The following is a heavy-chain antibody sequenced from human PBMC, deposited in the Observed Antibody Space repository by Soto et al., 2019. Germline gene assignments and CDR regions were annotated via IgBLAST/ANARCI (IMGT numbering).Heavy chain of an antibody. Sequence: ASVKVSCKASGYTFTGYAIHWVRQAPGQRHEWMGWINGGNGDTKYSQKFQGRVTITRDTSASTAYMELTSLGSEDTAVYHCARGYCSSTSCQYYFDFWGQGTLVTVSS. V-gene: IGHV1-3*01. CDR1: GYTFTGYA. J-gene: IGHJ4*02. CDR2: INGGNGDT. D-gene: IGHD2-2*01. CDR3: ARGYCSSTSCQYYFDF.